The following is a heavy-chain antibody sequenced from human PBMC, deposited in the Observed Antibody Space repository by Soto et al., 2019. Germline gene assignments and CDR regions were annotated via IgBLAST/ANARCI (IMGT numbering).Heavy chain of an antibody. CDR2: IYPGDSDT. CDR1: GYSFTSYW. J-gene: IGHJ6*02. V-gene: IGHV5-51*01. Sequence: PGESLKISGKGSGYSFTSYWIGWVRQMPGKGLEWMGIIYPGDSDTRYSPSFQGQVTISADKSISTAYLQWSSLKASDTAMYYCARRGSSGWYDLHYYGMDVWGQGTTVTVSS. D-gene: IGHD6-19*01. CDR3: ARRGSSGWYDLHYYGMDV.